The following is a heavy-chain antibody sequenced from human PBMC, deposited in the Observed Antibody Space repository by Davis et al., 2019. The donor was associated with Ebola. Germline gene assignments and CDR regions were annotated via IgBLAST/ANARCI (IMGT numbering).Heavy chain of an antibody. CDR1: GYTFTNYG. CDR3: ARGQEAMIVVVISYYYYGMDV. CDR2: INPHNGNT. D-gene: IGHD3-22*01. Sequence: ASVKVSCKASGYTFTNYGITWVRQAPGQGLEWMGWINPHNGNTNYAQNVQGRVAMTTDTSTNTAYMEVGSLRSDDTAVYYCARGQEAMIVVVISYYYYGMDVWGKGTTVTVSS. V-gene: IGHV1-18*04. J-gene: IGHJ6*04.